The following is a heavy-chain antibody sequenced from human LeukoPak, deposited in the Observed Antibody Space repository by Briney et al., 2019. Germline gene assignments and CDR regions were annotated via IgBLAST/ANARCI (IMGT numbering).Heavy chain of an antibody. CDR2: ISYDGSNK. Sequence: PGRSLRLSCAASGFTFSSYAMHWVRQAPGKGLEWVAVISYDGSNKYYADSVKGRFTISRDNSKNTLYLQMNSLRGEDTAVYYCARDVSDYSSGWFDWYLDLWGRGTLVTVSS. CDR1: GFTFSSYA. J-gene: IGHJ2*01. V-gene: IGHV3-30-3*01. D-gene: IGHD6-19*01. CDR3: ARDVSDYSSGWFDWYLDL.